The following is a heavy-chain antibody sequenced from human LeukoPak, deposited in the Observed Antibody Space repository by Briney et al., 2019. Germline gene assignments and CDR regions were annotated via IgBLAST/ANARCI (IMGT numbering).Heavy chain of an antibody. CDR2: INSDGSIT. J-gene: IGHJ4*02. CDR1: GFSFNTYW. CDR3: ARARPGYYFDH. D-gene: IGHD5-12*01. V-gene: IGHV3-74*01. Sequence: GGSLRLSCDASGFSFNTYWMHWVRQAPGKGLVWVSRINSDGSITSYADSVKGRFTISRDNAKNRLYLQMNSLRDGATAVYYCARARPGYYFDHWGQGTLVTVSS.